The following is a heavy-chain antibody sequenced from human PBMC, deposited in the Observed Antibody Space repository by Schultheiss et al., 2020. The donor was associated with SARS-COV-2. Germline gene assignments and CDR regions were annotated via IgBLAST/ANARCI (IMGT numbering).Heavy chain of an antibody. D-gene: IGHD3-3*01. Sequence: SQTLSLTCAVYGGSFSGYYWSWIRQPPGKGLEWIGEINHSGSTNYNPSLKSRVTISVDTSKNQFSLKLSSVTAADTAVYYCARGGFGVGYDYWGQGTLVTVSS. CDR1: GGSFSGYY. CDR2: INHSGST. V-gene: IGHV4-34*01. CDR3: ARGGFGVGYDY. J-gene: IGHJ4*02.